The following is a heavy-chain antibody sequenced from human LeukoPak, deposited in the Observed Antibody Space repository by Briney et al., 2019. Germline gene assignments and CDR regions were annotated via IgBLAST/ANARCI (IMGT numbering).Heavy chain of an antibody. D-gene: IGHD6-13*01. Sequence: SETLSLTCTVSGGSISSSSYYWGWIRQPPGKGLEWIGSIYYSGSTYYNPSLKSRVTISVDTSKNQFSPKLSSVTAADTAVYYCARFRYSSSWYPGRIDYWGQGTLVTVSS. J-gene: IGHJ4*02. CDR3: ARFRYSSSWYPGRIDY. V-gene: IGHV4-39*01. CDR1: GGSISSSSYY. CDR2: IYYSGST.